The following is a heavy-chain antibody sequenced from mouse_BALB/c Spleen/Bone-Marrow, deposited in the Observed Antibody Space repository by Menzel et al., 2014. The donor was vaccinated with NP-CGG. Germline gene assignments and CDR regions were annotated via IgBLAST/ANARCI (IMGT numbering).Heavy chain of an antibody. CDR1: GYTFTSYY. V-gene: IGHV1S81*02. J-gene: IGHJ4*01. Sequence: QVQLQQSGAELVKPGASVKLSCKASGYTFTSYYMHWVKQRPGQGLEWFGEINPSNGGTNFNEKFKNKATLTVDKSSSTAYMQLGSLTSEDSAVYYCSRGRRDALDYWGQGTSVTVSS. CDR2: INPSNGGT. CDR3: SRGRRDALDY.